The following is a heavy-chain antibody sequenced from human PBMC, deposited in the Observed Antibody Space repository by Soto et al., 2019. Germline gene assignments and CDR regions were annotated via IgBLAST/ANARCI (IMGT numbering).Heavy chain of an antibody. CDR3: ARKDYSSSSLDY. J-gene: IGHJ4*02. D-gene: IGHD6-13*01. V-gene: IGHV1-69*02. CDR2: IIPILGIA. CDR1: GGTFSSYT. Sequence: ASVQVSCKASGGTFSSYTISWVRQAPGQGLEWMGRIIPILGIANYAQKFQGRVTITADKSTSTAYMELSSLRSEDTAVYYCARKDYSSSSLDYWGQGTLVTVSS.